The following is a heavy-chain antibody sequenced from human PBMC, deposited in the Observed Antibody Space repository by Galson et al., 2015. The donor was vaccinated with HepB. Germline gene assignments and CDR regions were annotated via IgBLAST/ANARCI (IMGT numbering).Heavy chain of an antibody. CDR3: ATTLFGRGAYWTFDL. D-gene: IGHD3-3*01. CDR2: ISTNGATI. V-gene: IGHV3-48*04. CDR1: GFTLSRYT. J-gene: IGHJ3*01. Sequence: SLRLSCAASGFTLSRYTMNWVRQAPGKELQWISYISTNGATIHYAASVKGRFTIARDNARDSIFLQMNSLRVEDTAVYSCATTLFGRGAYWTFDLWGQGTLVTVSS.